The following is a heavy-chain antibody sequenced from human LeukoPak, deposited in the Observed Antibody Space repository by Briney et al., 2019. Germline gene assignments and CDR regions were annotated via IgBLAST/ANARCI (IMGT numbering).Heavy chain of an antibody. CDR1: GGSISSGGYS. CDR3: ARGAYSSGRGAFDI. D-gene: IGHD6-19*01. CDR2: IYHSGST. Sequence: PSETLSLTCAVSGGSISSGGYSWSWLRQPPGRGLEWIGYIYHSGSTYYNPSLKSRVTISVDRSKNQFSLKLSSVTAADTAVYYCARGAYSSGRGAFDIWGQGTMVTVSS. V-gene: IGHV4-30-2*01. J-gene: IGHJ3*02.